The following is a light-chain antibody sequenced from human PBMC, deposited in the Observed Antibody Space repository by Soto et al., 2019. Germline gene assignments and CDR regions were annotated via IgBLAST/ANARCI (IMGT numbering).Light chain of an antibody. CDR2: GAS. Sequence: EIVMTQSPGTLSVSPGERATLSCRASLSFSTNLAWYQQKPGQAPRLLIYGASTRATGVPDRFSGGGSGTDFTLTISRLEPEDFAVYYCQQFSSYPLTFGGGTKVDIK. CDR1: LSFSTN. J-gene: IGKJ4*01. CDR3: QQFSSYPLT. V-gene: IGKV3-20*01.